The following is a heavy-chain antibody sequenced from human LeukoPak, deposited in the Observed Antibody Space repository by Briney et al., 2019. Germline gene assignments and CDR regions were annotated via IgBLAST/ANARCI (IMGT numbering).Heavy chain of an antibody. CDR2: ISGSGGST. D-gene: IGHD6-19*01. CDR1: GFTFSSYA. J-gene: IGHJ6*02. V-gene: IGHV3-23*01. CDR3: AKREGSGRSYTYYYYYGMDV. Sequence: GGSLRLSCAASGFTFSSYAMSWVRQAPGKGLEWVSAISGSGGSTYYADSVKGRFTISRDNSKNTLYLQMNSLRAEDTAVYYCAKREGSGRSYTYYYYYGMDVWGQGTTVTVSS.